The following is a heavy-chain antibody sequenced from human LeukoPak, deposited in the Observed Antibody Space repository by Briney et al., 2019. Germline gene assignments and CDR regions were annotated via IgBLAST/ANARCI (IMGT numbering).Heavy chain of an antibody. D-gene: IGHD4-17*01. CDR3: AKDAGDYAYYYYYYYRMDV. V-gene: IGHV3-23*01. Sequence: GGSLRLSCAASGFTLSSYAMSWVRQAPGKGLEWVSAISGGGGSTYYADSVKGRFTISRDNSKNRLYLQMNSLRAADTAVYYCAKDAGDYAYYYYYYYRMDVWGQGTTVTVSS. CDR1: GFTLSSYA. CDR2: ISGGGGST. J-gene: IGHJ6*02.